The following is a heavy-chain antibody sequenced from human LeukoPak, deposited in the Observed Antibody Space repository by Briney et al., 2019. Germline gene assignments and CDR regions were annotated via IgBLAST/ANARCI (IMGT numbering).Heavy chain of an antibody. CDR3: ARQGGSSFYYYYYMDV. J-gene: IGHJ6*03. V-gene: IGHV1-2*02. CDR1: GYTFTGYY. D-gene: IGHD1-26*01. CDR2: INPNSGGT. Sequence: ASVKVSCKASGYTFTGYYMHWVRQAPGQGLEWMGWINPNSGGTNYAQKFQGRVTMTRDTSISTAYMELSRLRSGDTAVYYCARQGGSSFYYYYYMDVWGKGTTVTVSS.